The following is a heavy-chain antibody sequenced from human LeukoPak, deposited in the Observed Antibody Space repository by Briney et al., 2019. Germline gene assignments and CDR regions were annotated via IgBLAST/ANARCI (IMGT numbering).Heavy chain of an antibody. Sequence: SETLSLTCTVSGGSISSSSYYWGWIRQPPGKGLEWIGSIYYSGSTYYNPSLKSRVTISVDTSKNQFSLKLSSVTAADTAVYYCARDHGITMIIGYWGQGTLVTVSS. CDR2: IYYSGST. V-gene: IGHV4-39*07. CDR1: GGSISSSSYY. J-gene: IGHJ4*02. D-gene: IGHD3-22*01. CDR3: ARDHGITMIIGY.